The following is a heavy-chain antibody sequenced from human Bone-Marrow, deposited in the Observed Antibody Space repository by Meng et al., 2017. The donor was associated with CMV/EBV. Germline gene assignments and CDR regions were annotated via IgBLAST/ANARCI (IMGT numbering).Heavy chain of an antibody. J-gene: IGHJ3*02. Sequence: SETLSLTCTVSGGSLSSSSYYWGWIRQPPGKGLEWIGSIYYSGSTYYNPSLKSRVTISVDTSKNQFSLKLSSVTAADTAVYYCARTYRRAFDIWGQGTMVTVSS. CDR3: ARTYRRAFDI. CDR2: IYYSGST. V-gene: IGHV4-39*07. CDR1: GGSLSSSSYY. D-gene: IGHD1-1*01.